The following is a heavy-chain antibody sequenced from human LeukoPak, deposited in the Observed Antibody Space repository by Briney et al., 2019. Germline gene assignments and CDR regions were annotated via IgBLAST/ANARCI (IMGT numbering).Heavy chain of an antibody. CDR3: ARGYYYDSSGRMDV. J-gene: IGHJ6*04. D-gene: IGHD3-22*01. CDR1: GFTFRSYA. V-gene: IGHV3-9*01. CDR2: ISWNSGSI. Sequence: TGGSLRLSCAASGFTFRSYAMHWVRQAPGKGLEWVSGISWNSGSIGYADSVKGRFTISRDNAKNSLYLQMNSLRAEDTALYYCARGYYYDSSGRMDVWGKGTTVTVSS.